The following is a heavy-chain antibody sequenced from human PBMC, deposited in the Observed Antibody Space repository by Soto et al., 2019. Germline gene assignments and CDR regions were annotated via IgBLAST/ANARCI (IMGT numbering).Heavy chain of an antibody. J-gene: IGHJ4*02. CDR2: IYYSGST. CDR1: GGSISSGGYY. Sequence: PSETLSLTCTVSGGSISSGGYYWSWIRQHPGKGLEWIGYIYYSGSTYYKPSLKSRVTISVDTSKNQFSLKLSSVTAADTAVYFCARDKADCSSTSCYGTEFDYWGQGTLVTVSS. D-gene: IGHD2-2*01. CDR3: ARDKADCSSTSCYGTEFDY. V-gene: IGHV4-31*03.